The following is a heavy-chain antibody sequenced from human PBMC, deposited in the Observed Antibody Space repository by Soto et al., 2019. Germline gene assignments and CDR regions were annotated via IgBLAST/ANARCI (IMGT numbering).Heavy chain of an antibody. J-gene: IGHJ6*03. Sequence: QVPLVQSGAEVKKPGASVKVSCKASGYTFTSYDINWVRQATGQGLEWMGWMNPNSGNTGYAQKFQGRVTMTRNTSISRAYMELSSLRSEDTAVYYCARGGYYDILTGYYSPLDYYYYMDVWGKGTTVTVSS. CDR1: GYTFTSYD. V-gene: IGHV1-8*01. CDR3: ARGGYYDILTGYYSPLDYYYYMDV. CDR2: MNPNSGNT. D-gene: IGHD3-9*01.